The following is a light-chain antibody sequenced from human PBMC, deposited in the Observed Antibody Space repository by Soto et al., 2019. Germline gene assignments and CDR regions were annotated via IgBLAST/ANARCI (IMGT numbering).Light chain of an antibody. J-gene: IGLJ3*02. V-gene: IGLV2-14*01. CDR1: SSDVGGYNY. Sequence: QSALTQPASVSGSPGQSITISCTGTSSDVGGYNYVSWYQQHPGKAPKLIIYEVSNRPSGVSNRFSGSKSGNTASLTVSGLLAEDEADYYCSSYSSVTTLWVFGGGTKLTVL. CDR3: SSYSSVTTLWV. CDR2: EVS.